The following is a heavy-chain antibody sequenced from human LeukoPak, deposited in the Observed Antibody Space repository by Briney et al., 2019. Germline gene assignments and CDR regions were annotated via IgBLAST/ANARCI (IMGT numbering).Heavy chain of an antibody. CDR2: IYHSGST. D-gene: IGHD2-2*01. CDR1: GYYISSGYY. J-gene: IGHJ5*02. CDR3: ASEGTTSFWFDP. Sequence: SETLSLTCTVSGYYISSGYYWGWIRQPPGKGLEWIGSIYHSGSTYYNPSLKSRVTISVDTSKNLFSLKLSSVTAADTAVYYCASEGTTSFWFDPWGQGTLVTVSS. V-gene: IGHV4-38-2*02.